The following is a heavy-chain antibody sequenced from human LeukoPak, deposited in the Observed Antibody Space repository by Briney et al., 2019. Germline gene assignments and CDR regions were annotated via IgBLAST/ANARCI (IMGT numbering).Heavy chain of an antibody. V-gene: IGHV4-59*08. CDR1: GGSISSYY. J-gene: IGHJ4*02. D-gene: IGHD3-22*01. CDR3: ARLGYYYDSSGYSDY. CDR2: IYYSGST. Sequence: SETLSLTCTVTGGSISSYYWSWIRQPPGKGLEWIGYIYYSGSTNYNPSLKSRVTISVDTSKNQFSLKLSSVTAADTAVYYCARLGYYYDSSGYSDYWGQGTLVTVSS.